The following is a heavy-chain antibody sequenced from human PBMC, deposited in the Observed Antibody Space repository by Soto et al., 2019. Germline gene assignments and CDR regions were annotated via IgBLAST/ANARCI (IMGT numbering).Heavy chain of an antibody. J-gene: IGHJ6*02. CDR2: IIPIFGTA. D-gene: IGHD6-13*01. CDR1: GGTFSSYA. Sequence: ASVKVSCKASGGTFSSYAISWVRQAPGQGLEWMGGIIPIFGTANYAQKFQGRVTITADESTSTAYMELSSLRSEDTAVYYCARDGGRIAAAGKGAGGYYYYGMDVWGQGTTVTVSS. CDR3: ARDGGRIAAAGKGAGGYYYYGMDV. V-gene: IGHV1-69*13.